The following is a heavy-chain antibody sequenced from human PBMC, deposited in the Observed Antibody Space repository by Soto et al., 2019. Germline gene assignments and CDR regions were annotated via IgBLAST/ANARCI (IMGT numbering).Heavy chain of an antibody. V-gene: IGHV3-23*01. J-gene: IGHJ4*02. CDR1: EVTFSTFA. Sequence: EVQLLESGGDLVQPGGSLRLSCAASEVTFSTFAMTWVRQAPGKGLEWVSVISGGSDFPSYADSVKGRFTISRDNSKNTLYLQMNGLRAEDTAVYYCANLTGHWGQGTLVTVSS. D-gene: IGHD7-27*01. CDR2: ISGGSDFP. CDR3: ANLTGH.